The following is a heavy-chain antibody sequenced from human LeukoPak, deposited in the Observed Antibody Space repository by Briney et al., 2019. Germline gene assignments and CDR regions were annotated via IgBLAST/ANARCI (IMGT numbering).Heavy chain of an antibody. J-gene: IGHJ4*02. CDR1: GFTFSSYG. Sequence: GRSLRLSCAASGFTFSSYGMHWVRQAPGKGLEWVAVIWYDGSNKYYANSVKGRFTISRDNSKNTLDLQMNSLRAEDTAVYYCARDRSYDFWSGYSTPDYWGQGTLVTVSS. CDR3: ARDRSYDFWSGYSTPDY. V-gene: IGHV3-33*01. CDR2: IWYDGSNK. D-gene: IGHD3-3*01.